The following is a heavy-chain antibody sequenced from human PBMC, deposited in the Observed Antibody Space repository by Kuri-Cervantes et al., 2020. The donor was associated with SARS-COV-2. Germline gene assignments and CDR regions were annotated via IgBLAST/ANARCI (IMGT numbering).Heavy chain of an antibody. Sequence: GSLRLSCAASGFTFSSNWMSWVRQAPGKGLEWVSAISGSGGSTYYADSVKGRFTISRDNSKNTLYLQMNSLRAEDTAVYYCAKDMRGTRTYFDYWGQGTLVTVSS. CDR2: ISGSGGST. V-gene: IGHV3-23*01. J-gene: IGHJ4*02. D-gene: IGHD1-7*01. CDR3: AKDMRGTRTYFDY. CDR1: GFTFSSNW.